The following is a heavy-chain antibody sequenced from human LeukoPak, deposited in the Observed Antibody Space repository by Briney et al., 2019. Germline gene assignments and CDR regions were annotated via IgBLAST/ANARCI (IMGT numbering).Heavy chain of an antibody. CDR2: VSYDGSYK. D-gene: IGHD1-14*01. Sequence: GGSLRLSCAATGFTFSNFAMHWVRQAPGKGLEWVAVVSYDGSYKYYADSVKGRFTISRDNSKNTLYLQMNSLRAEDTAVYYCAKPARTDAFDIWGQGTMITVSS. CDR3: AKPARTDAFDI. J-gene: IGHJ3*02. CDR1: GFTFSNFA. V-gene: IGHV3-30*18.